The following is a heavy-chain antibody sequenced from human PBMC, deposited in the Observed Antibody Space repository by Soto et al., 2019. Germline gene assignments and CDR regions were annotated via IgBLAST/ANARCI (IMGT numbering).Heavy chain of an antibody. CDR1: GFTFSDHY. Sequence: EVQLVESGGGLVQPGGSLRLSCAASGFTFSDHYMDWVRQAPGKGLEWVGRTRNKANSYTTEYAASVKGRFTISRDDSKNSLYLQMNSLKTVDTAVYYCARGGYCSSTSCYRDYYGMDVWGQGTTVTVSS. CDR2: TRNKANSYTT. CDR3: ARGGYCSSTSCYRDYYGMDV. D-gene: IGHD2-2*01. V-gene: IGHV3-72*01. J-gene: IGHJ6*02.